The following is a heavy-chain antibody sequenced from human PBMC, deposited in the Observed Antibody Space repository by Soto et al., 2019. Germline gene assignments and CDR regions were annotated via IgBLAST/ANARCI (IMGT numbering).Heavy chain of an antibody. CDR3: ARVPKNEAAAPVDY. J-gene: IGHJ4*02. D-gene: IGHD6-13*01. CDR1: GYTFTSYG. Sequence: GASVKVSCKASGYTFTSYGISWVRQAPGQGLEWMGWISAYNGNTNYAQKLQGRVTMTTDTSTSTAYMELRSLRSDDTAVYYCARVPKNEAAAPVDYWGQGTLVTVSS. CDR2: ISAYNGNT. V-gene: IGHV1-18*04.